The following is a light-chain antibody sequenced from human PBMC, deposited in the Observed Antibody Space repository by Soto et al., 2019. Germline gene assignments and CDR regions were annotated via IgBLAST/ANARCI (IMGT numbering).Light chain of an antibody. J-gene: IGLJ3*02. CDR3: QSYDSSLSGLWV. V-gene: IGLV1-40*01. CDR1: SSNIGAGYD. CDR2: GNS. Sequence: QSVLTQPPSVSGAPGQRVTISCTGSSSNIGAGYDVHWYQQLPGTAPKLLIYGNSNRPSGVPDRFSSSKSGTSASLAITGLQAEDEADYYCQSYDSSLSGLWVFGGGTKVTVL.